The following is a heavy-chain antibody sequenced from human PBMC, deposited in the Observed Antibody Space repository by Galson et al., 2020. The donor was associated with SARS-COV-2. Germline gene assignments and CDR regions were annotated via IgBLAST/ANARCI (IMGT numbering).Heavy chain of an antibody. V-gene: IGHV3-23*01. D-gene: IGHD2-8*01. CDR1: GFTFGTYA. CDR3: AKDRYCPNIRCPLDY. Sequence: GESLKISCAASGFTFGTYAMHWVRQAPGKGLEWVSGISASGDKRDYADSVKGRFTISSDSSKNTLFLQMNSLRAEDTAVYYCAKDRYCPNIRCPLDYWGQGTLVSVSS. CDR2: ISASGDKR. J-gene: IGHJ4*02.